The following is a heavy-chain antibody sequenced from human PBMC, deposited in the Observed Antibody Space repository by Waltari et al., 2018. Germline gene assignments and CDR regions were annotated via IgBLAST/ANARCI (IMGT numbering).Heavy chain of an antibody. D-gene: IGHD1-26*01. CDR2: INPNRGGT. V-gene: IGHV1-2*06. Sequence: QVQLVQSGAEVKKPGASVKVSCKASGYTFTGYYMHWVRQAPGQGLEWMGRINPNRGGTNYAQKLQGRVTMTRDTSISTAYMELSRLRSDDTAVYYCARHRGSYSIDYWGQGTLVTVSS. CDR3: ARHRGSYSIDY. J-gene: IGHJ4*02. CDR1: GYTFTGYY.